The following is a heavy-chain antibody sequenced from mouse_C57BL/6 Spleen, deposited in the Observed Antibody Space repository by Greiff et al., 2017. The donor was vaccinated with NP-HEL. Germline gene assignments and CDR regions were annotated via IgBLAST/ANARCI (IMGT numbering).Heavy chain of an antibody. CDR2: INPGSGGT. CDR1: GYAFTNYL. J-gene: IGHJ3*01. CDR3: ARSRSKGWFAY. D-gene: IGHD2-5*01. V-gene: IGHV1-54*01. Sequence: QVQLQQSGAELVRPGTSVKVSCKASGYAFTNYLIEWVKQRPGQGLEWIGVINPGSGGTNYNEKFKGKATLTADKSSSTAYMQLSSLTSEDSAVYFCARSRSKGWFAYWGQGTLVTVSA.